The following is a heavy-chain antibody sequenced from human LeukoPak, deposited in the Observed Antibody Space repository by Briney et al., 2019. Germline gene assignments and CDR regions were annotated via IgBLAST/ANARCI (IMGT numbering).Heavy chain of an antibody. J-gene: IGHJ5*02. V-gene: IGHV3-23*01. CDR3: AILGSTWFGP. CDR1: GFTFSSYA. CDR2: ISGSGGST. Sequence: RGSLRLSCAASGFTFSSYAMSWFRQAPGKGLEWVSAISGSGGSTYYADSVKGRFTISRDNSKNTLYLQMNSLRAEDTAVYYCAILGSTWFGPWGQGTLVTVSS. D-gene: IGHD1-26*01.